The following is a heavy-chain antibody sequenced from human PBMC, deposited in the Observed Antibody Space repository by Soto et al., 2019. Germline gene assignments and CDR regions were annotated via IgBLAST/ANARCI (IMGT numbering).Heavy chain of an antibody. J-gene: IGHJ6*02. CDR1: GFTFSSYA. Sequence: PGGSLRLSCAASGFTFSSYAMHWVRQAPGKGLEWVAVISYDGSNKYYADSVKGRFTISRDNSKNTLYLQMNSLRAEDTAVYYCARDHYGSGSFFSYYYYGMDVWGQGTTVTVSS. CDR2: ISYDGSNK. D-gene: IGHD3-10*01. V-gene: IGHV3-30-3*01. CDR3: ARDHYGSGSFFSYYYYGMDV.